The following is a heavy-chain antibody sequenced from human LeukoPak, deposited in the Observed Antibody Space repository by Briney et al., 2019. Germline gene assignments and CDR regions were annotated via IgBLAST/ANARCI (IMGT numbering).Heavy chain of an antibody. CDR3: ARQSTFGYFDY. V-gene: IGHV4-34*01. CDR1: GGSFSGYY. CDR2: IYYSGST. J-gene: IGHJ4*02. Sequence: SETLSLTCAVYGGSFSGYYWSWIRQPPGKGLEWIGSIYYSGSTYYNPSLKSRVTISVDTSKNQFSLKLSSVTAADTAVYYCARQSTFGYFDYWGQGTLVTVSS. D-gene: IGHD3-16*01.